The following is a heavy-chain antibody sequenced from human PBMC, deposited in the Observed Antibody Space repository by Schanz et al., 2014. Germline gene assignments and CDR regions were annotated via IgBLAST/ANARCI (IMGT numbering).Heavy chain of an antibody. CDR2: ISPYKGNT. CDR1: GYTFTSYG. Sequence: QVQLVQSGAEVKKPGASVKVSCKASGYTFTSYGISWVRQAPGQGLEWMGWISPYKGNTNYAQKLQGRVTMTADTSTSTAYMDLRSLRSDDTAVYYCARDRRRYCSTASCLHDNWFDPWGQGTLVIVSS. D-gene: IGHD2-2*01. J-gene: IGHJ5*02. CDR3: ARDRRRYCSTASCLHDNWFDP. V-gene: IGHV1-18*01.